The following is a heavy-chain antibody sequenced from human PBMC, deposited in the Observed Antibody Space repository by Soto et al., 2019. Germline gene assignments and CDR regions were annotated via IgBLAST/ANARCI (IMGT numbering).Heavy chain of an antibody. V-gene: IGHV3-30*04. J-gene: IGHJ5*02. D-gene: IGHD6-13*01. CDR2: ISYDGSLE. CDR1: GFNFRTYA. CDR3: ARAAHSSSWNWHDP. Sequence: QVQVVESGGDVVQAGRSLRLSCAASGFNFRTYAIHWVRQAPGKGLEWVAVISYDGSLEYYADSVKGRFTISRDNSKNTLYLQMSSLRGEDTAVYYCARAAHSSSWNWHDPWGQGTLVTVSS.